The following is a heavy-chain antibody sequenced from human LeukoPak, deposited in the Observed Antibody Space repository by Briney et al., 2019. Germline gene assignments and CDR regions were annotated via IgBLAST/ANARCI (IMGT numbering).Heavy chain of an antibody. J-gene: IGHJ4*02. D-gene: IGHD3-22*01. CDR2: ISYTWST. V-gene: IGHV4-59*01. Sequence: SETLSLTCAVSGGSISGYYWSWIRQSPGKGLEWIGYISYTWSTNYNPSLKTRVTISLDTSKNQIFLKLSSVTAADTAIYYCARGGYYYDSSGYYDYWGQGTLVTVSS. CDR1: GGSISGYY. CDR3: ARGGYYYDSSGYYDY.